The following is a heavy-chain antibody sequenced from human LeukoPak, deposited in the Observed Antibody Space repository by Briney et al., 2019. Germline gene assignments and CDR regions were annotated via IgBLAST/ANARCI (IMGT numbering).Heavy chain of an antibody. J-gene: IGHJ4*02. CDR1: GFKSCNYS. V-gene: IGHV3-30*18. CDR2: ISYDGSHT. D-gene: IGHD1-26*01. CDR3: EKVGWELQSVY. Sequence: GRTPRLSPAPSGFKSCNYSMHWVRHAPGRGRKWVAVISYDGSHTYYTETVTGRFSISRDNSKNTLYLQMNSLRTEDTAVYHCEKVGWELQSVYWGQGTLVTVSS.